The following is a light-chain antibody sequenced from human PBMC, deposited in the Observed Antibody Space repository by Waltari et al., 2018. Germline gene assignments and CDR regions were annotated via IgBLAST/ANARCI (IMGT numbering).Light chain of an antibody. CDR3: LLSYRDARV. J-gene: IGLJ2*01. Sequence: HAVVTQEPSLTVSPGGTVTLTCDSSAGAVPGDHPPYGFQQKPGQAPRTFIYDTYTKHSWTPARFTGFLLGGKAALTLSGAQPDDEADYYCLLSYRDARVFGGGTKVTVL. V-gene: IGLV7-46*01. CDR2: DTY. CDR1: AGAVPGDHP.